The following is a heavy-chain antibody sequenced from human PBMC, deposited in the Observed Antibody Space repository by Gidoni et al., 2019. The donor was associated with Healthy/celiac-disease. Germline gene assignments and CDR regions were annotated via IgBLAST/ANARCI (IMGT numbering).Heavy chain of an antibody. Sequence: EVQLVEAGGGLVQPGGSLRRACEASGCTFSSYDMHGGRQATGKGLEWVSAIGTAGDTYYPGSVKGRFTISRENAKNSLYLQMNSLRAGDTAVYYCARAVRREGCSGGSCYPGANWFDPWGQGTLVTVSS. J-gene: IGHJ5*02. D-gene: IGHD2-15*01. CDR2: IGTAGDT. V-gene: IGHV3-13*04. CDR3: ARAVRREGCSGGSCYPGANWFDP. CDR1: GCTFSSYD.